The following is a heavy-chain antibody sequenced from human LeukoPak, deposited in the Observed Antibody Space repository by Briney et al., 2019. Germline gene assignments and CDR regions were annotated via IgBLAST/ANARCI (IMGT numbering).Heavy chain of an antibody. J-gene: IGHJ4*02. V-gene: IGHV3-30*02. CDR1: GFTFSSYG. CDR3: ARGRPGRWCAH. D-gene: IGHD2-8*01. CDR2: LRHDGTNK. Sequence: GGSLCLSCAAYGFTFSSYGMHWVRQAPGKGLEWVAFLRHDGTNKNYAASLKGRFIISRDNSKNTVSLEMSSLTSEDTAVYYCARGRPGRWCAHGGQGTQVTVSS.